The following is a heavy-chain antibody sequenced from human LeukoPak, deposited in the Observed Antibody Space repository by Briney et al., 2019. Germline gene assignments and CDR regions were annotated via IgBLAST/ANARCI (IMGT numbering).Heavy chain of an antibody. CDR2: IRHDGNKK. CDR3: VKDNPLDY. V-gene: IGHV3-30*02. CDR1: GFTFSDYG. Sequence: TGGFLRLSCAASGFTFSDYGMLWVRQAPGKGLDWVAFIRHDGNKKLYADSVKGRFTISRDNSKNTLYLYVNSLRPDDSAVYYCVKDNPLDYWGQGTLVIVSS. J-gene: IGHJ4*02.